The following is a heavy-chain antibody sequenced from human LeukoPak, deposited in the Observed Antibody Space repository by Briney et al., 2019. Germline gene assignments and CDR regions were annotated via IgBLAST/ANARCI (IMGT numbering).Heavy chain of an antibody. J-gene: IGHJ4*02. D-gene: IGHD6-13*01. Sequence: ASVKVSCKDSGGTFSTYTLNWVRQAPGQGLEWMGRIDPLRDIVNYARKFQGRVTITADKSSNTAYMELASLTSEDTAVYYCARMPSPDGRSSVDYWGQGTLVIVSS. CDR3: ARMPSPDGRSSVDY. CDR2: IDPLRDIV. CDR1: GGTFSTYT. V-gene: IGHV1-69*02.